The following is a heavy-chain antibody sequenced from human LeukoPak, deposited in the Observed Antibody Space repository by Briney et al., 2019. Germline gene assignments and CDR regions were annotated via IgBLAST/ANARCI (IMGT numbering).Heavy chain of an antibody. V-gene: IGHV4-34*01. CDR2: INHSGST. CDR3: ARDLGYSSGWFDY. CDR1: GGSFSAYY. D-gene: IGHD6-19*01. Sequence: PSETLSLTCAVYGGSFSAYYWSWIRQPPGKGLEWIGEINHSGSTNYNPSLKSRVTISVDTSKNQFSLRLSSVTAADTAVYYCARDLGYSSGWFDYWGQGTLVTVSS. J-gene: IGHJ5*01.